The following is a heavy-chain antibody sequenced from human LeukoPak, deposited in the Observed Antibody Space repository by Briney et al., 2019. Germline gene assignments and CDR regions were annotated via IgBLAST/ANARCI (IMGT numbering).Heavy chain of an antibody. CDR1: GGSISSYY. Sequence: SETLSLTCAVYGGSISSYYWSWIRQPAGKGLEWIGRIYTSGSTNYNPSLTSRVTMSVDTSKNQFSLKLSSVTAADTAVYYCARGSYYYYYDSSGYEGTGFDYWGQGTLVTVSS. J-gene: IGHJ4*02. D-gene: IGHD3-22*01. CDR2: IYTSGST. CDR3: ARGSYYYYYDSSGYEGTGFDY. V-gene: IGHV4-59*10.